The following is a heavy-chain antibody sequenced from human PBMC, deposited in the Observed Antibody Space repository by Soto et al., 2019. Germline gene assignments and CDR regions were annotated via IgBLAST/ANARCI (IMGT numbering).Heavy chain of an antibody. CDR3: ARDTRRSRGWDFDL. V-gene: IGHV4-31*03. CDR1: GGSISTSDSY. Sequence: SDTLSLTCTVSGGSISTSDSYWSLIRQHPVRGLEWIGYVYVSGDTLYNPSLESRVVISVETSENRFSLKLTSVTAADTAVYYCARDTRRSRGWDFDLWGRATLVT. D-gene: IGHD3-10*01. J-gene: IGHJ2*01. CDR2: VYVSGDT.